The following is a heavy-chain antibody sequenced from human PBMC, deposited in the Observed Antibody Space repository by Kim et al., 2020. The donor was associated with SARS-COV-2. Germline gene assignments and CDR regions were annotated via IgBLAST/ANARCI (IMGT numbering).Heavy chain of an antibody. J-gene: IGHJ4*02. CDR3: ARSPTYSSSWYHAPTFDY. Sequence: SGPTLVKPTQTLTLTCTFSGFSLSTSGMCVSWIRQPPGKALEWLALIDWDDDKYYSTSLKTRLTISKDTSKNQVVLTMTNMDPVDTATYYCARSPTYSSSWYHAPTFDYWGQGTLVTVSS. CDR2: IDWDDDK. V-gene: IGHV2-70*01. D-gene: IGHD6-13*01. CDR1: GFSLSTSGMC.